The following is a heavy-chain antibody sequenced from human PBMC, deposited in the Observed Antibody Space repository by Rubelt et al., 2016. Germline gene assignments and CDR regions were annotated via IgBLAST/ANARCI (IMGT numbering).Heavy chain of an antibody. CDR1: GYTFTSYD. Sequence: QVQLVQSGAEVKKPWASVKVSCKAAGYTFTSYDINCVRQATGQVLEWMRWMNPNSGNTGYAQKCQGRVTMTRNTSISTAYMELSSLRSEETAVYYRARDMQLATKIVVVTNDAFDIWGQGTMVTVSS. CDR3: ARDMQLATKIVVVTNDAFDI. CDR2: MNPNSGNT. D-gene: IGHD3-22*01. J-gene: IGHJ3*02. V-gene: IGHV1-8*01.